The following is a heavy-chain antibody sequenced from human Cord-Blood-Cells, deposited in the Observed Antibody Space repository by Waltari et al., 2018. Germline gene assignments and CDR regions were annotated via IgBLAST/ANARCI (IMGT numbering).Heavy chain of an antibody. CDR1: GYTFTSYY. CDR3: ARARPRYSGSYYYFDY. CDR2: INPRGGST. D-gene: IGHD1-26*01. Sequence: QVQLVQSGAEVKKPGASVKVSCKASGYTFTSYYMHWVRQAPGQGLEWMGIINPRGGSTSYAQKFQGRVTMTRDTSTSTVYMELSSLRSEDTAVYYCARARPRYSGSYYYFDYWGQGTLVTVSS. J-gene: IGHJ4*02. V-gene: IGHV1-46*03.